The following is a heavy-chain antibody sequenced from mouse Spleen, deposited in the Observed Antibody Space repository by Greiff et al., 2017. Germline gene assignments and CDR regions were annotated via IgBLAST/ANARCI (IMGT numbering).Heavy chain of an antibody. CDR2: IYPGNSDT. Sequence: EVQLQESGAELVKPGASVKISCKASGYAFSSYWMNWVKQRPGQGLEWIGAIYPGNSDTSYNQKFKGKAKLTAVTSTSTAYMELSSLTNEDSAVYYCTRGGDWFAYWGQGTLVTVSA. CDR1: GYAFSSYW. CDR3: TRGGDWFAY. J-gene: IGHJ3*01. V-gene: IGHV1-5*01.